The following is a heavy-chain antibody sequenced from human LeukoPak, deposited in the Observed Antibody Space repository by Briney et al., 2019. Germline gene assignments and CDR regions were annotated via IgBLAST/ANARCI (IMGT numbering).Heavy chain of an antibody. V-gene: IGHV3-30*03. D-gene: IGHD1-26*01. CDR2: ISNDGSDK. Sequence: GRSLRLSCAASGFSFSNYGMHWVRQAPGKGLEWVGVISNDGSDKYYADSVKGRFTISRDNSKNTLFLQMSSLRAEDTAVYYCATRGATQPPYWGQGTLVTVSS. CDR1: GFSFSNYG. CDR3: ATRGATQPPY. J-gene: IGHJ4*02.